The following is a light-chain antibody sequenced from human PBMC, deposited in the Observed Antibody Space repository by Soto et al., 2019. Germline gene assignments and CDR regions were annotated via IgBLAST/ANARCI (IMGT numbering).Light chain of an antibody. CDR3: QQYSMFSLT. V-gene: IGKV1-5*03. CDR2: KAS. J-gene: IGKJ4*01. Sequence: DIQMTQSPSTLSASVGDRVTITCRASQSISSWLAWYQQKPGKAPKLLIQKASSLESGVPSRFSGSGSGKEFTLTISSLQPDDFATYYCQQYSMFSLTFGGGTKVEIK. CDR1: QSISSW.